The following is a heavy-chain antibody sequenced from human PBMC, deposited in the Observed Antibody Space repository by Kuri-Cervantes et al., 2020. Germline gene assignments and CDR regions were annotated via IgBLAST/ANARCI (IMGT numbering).Heavy chain of an antibody. V-gene: IGHV3-30*03. CDR1: GFTFSSYG. J-gene: IGHJ5*02. CDR3: ARGPVVYEFDP. D-gene: IGHD2-8*01. CDR2: ISYDGSNK. Sequence: GESLKISCAASGFTFSSYGMHWVRQAPGKGLEWVAVISYDGSNKYYADSVKGRFTISRDNSKNTLYLQMNSLRAEDTAAYYCARGPVVYEFDPWGQGTLVTVSS.